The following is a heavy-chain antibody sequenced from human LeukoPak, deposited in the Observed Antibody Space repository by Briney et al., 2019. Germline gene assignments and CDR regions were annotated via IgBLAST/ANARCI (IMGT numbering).Heavy chain of an antibody. Sequence: ASVKVSCKASGYTFTDYFIHWMRQAPGQGLEWMGWMNPNSGGTKYAEKFQGRVTMSRDTSISTAYMELSRLGSDDTAVYYCTKVGFNAWGQGTLDTVSS. V-gene: IGHV1-2*02. CDR3: TKVGFNA. CDR2: MNPNSGGT. CDR1: GYTFTDYF. J-gene: IGHJ5*02.